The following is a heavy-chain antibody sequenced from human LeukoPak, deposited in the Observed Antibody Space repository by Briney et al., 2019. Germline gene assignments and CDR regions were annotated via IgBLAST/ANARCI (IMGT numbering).Heavy chain of an antibody. CDR3: AREREDYYDSSGYKT. D-gene: IGHD3-22*01. V-gene: IGHV4-30-4*01. CDR2: IYYSGST. CDR1: GGSISSGGYY. J-gene: IGHJ5*02. Sequence: SETLSLTCTVSGGSISSGGYYWSWIRQPPGKGLEGIGYIYYSGSTYYSPSLKSRVTISVDTSKNQFSLKLRSVTAADTAVYYCAREREDYYDSSGYKTWGQGTLVTVSS.